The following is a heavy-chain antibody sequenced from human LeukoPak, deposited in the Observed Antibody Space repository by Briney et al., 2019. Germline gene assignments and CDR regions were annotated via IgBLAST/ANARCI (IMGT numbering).Heavy chain of an antibody. J-gene: IGHJ4*02. Sequence: SETLSLICAVYGGSFSGYYWSWIRQPPGKGLEWIGEINHSGSTNYNPSLKSRVTISVDTSKNQFSLKLSSVTAADTAVYYCARESGSYYYLRLDYWGQGTLVTVSS. D-gene: IGHD1-26*01. CDR3: ARESGSYYYLRLDY. CDR1: GGSFSGYY. V-gene: IGHV4-34*01. CDR2: INHSGST.